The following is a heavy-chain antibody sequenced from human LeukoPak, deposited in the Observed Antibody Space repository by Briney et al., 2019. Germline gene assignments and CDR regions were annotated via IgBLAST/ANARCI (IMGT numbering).Heavy chain of an antibody. CDR2: IYTSGST. D-gene: IGHD5-12*01. V-gene: IGHV4-4*07. CDR1: GGSISSYY. Sequence: PSETLSLTCTVSGGSISSYYWSWIRQPAGKGLEWIGRIYTSGSTNYNPSLKSRVTMSVNTSKNQFSLKLSSVTAADTAVYYCARIHVGGGYGWFDPWGQGTLVTVSS. J-gene: IGHJ5*02. CDR3: ARIHVGGGYGWFDP.